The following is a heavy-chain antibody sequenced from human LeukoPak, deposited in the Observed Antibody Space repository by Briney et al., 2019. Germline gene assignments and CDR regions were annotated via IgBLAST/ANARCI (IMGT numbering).Heavy chain of an antibody. V-gene: IGHV3-7*03. CDR2: IKQDGSEK. CDR1: GFTFSSYW. D-gene: IGHD1-26*01. Sequence: SGGSLRLSCAASGFTFSSYWMSWVRQAPGKGLEWVANIKQDGSEKNYVDSVKGRFTISRDNAKNSLYLQMNSLRAEDTALYYCARDRSGSYYYYYYYMDVWGKGTTVTVSS. J-gene: IGHJ6*03. CDR3: ARDRSGSYYYYYYYMDV.